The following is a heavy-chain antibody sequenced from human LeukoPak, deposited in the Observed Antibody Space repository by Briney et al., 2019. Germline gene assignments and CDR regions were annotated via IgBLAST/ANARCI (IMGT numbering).Heavy chain of an antibody. D-gene: IGHD2-15*01. CDR3: ARHIVGSSADAFDI. Sequence: ASVKVSCKASGGTFSSYAISWVQQAPGQGLEWMGGIIPIFGTANYAQKFQGRVTITTDESTSTAYMELSSLRSEDTAVYYCARHIVGSSADAFDIWGQGTMVTVSS. V-gene: IGHV1-69*05. CDR2: IIPIFGTA. CDR1: GGTFSSYA. J-gene: IGHJ3*02.